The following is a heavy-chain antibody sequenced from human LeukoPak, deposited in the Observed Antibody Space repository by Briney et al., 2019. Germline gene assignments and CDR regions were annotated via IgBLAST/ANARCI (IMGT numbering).Heavy chain of an antibody. D-gene: IGHD6-13*01. CDR2: IKQDGSEK. V-gene: IGHV3-7*03. CDR1: GFNFDNYY. J-gene: IGHJ4*02. Sequence: PGGSLRLSCFASGFNFDNYYMTWIRQAPGKGLEWVANIKQDGSEKYYVDSVKGRFTISRDNAKNSLYLQMHSLRAEDTAVYYCARDGDSSSLDYWGQGTLVTVSS. CDR3: ARDGDSSSLDY.